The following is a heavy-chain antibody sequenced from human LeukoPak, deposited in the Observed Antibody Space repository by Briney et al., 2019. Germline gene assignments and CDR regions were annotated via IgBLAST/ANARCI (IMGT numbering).Heavy chain of an antibody. V-gene: IGHV1-69*01. CDR2: IIPIFGTA. CDR1: GGTFSSYA. CDR3: ASSGRSFGVVITAPIDY. D-gene: IGHD3-3*01. Sequence: ASVKVSCKASGGTFSSYAISWVRQAPGQGLEWMGGIIPIFGTANYAQKFQGRVTITADESTSTAYMELSSLRSEDTAVYYCASSGRSFGVVITAPIDYWGQGTLVTVSS. J-gene: IGHJ4*02.